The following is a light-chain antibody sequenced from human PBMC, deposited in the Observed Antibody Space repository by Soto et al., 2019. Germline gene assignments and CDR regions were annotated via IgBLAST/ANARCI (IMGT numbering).Light chain of an antibody. CDR3: SSYAGSNNLV. Sequence: QSALTQPPSASGSPGQSVTISCTGTSSDVGGYNYVSWYQQHPGKAPKLMIYEVSKRPSGVPDRFSGSKSGKTASLTVSGLQVEDEADYYCSSYAGSNNLVFGGGTKLTVL. V-gene: IGLV2-8*01. CDR1: SSDVGGYNY. CDR2: EVS. J-gene: IGLJ2*01.